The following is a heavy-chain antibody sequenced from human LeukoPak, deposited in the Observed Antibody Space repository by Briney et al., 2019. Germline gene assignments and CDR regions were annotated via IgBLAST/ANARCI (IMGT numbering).Heavy chain of an antibody. J-gene: IGHJ5*02. V-gene: IGHV4-59*12. CDR2: IYYSGST. Sequence: SETLSLTCSVSAGSIISYYWSWIRQPPGKGLEWIGYIYYSGSTYYNPSLKSRVTISVDTSKNQFPLKLSSVTAADTAVYYCASSTYYDFWSGPNWFDPWGQGTLVTVSS. CDR1: AGSIISYY. CDR3: ASSTYYDFWSGPNWFDP. D-gene: IGHD3-3*01.